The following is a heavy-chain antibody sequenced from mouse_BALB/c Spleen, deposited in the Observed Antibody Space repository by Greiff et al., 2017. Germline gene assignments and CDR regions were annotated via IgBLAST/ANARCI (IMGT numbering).Heavy chain of an antibody. J-gene: IGHJ3*01. D-gene: IGHD2-4*01. CDR2: IYPGNSDT. Sequence: EVQLQQSGTVLARPGASVKMSCKASGYTFTSYWMHWVKQRPGQGLEWIGAIYPGNSDTSYNQKFKGKAKLTAVTSTSTAYMELSSLTNEDSAVYYCTRGDYGGGPAWFAYWGQGTLVTVSA. CDR1: GYTFTSYW. V-gene: IGHV1-5*01. CDR3: TRGDYGGGPAWFAY.